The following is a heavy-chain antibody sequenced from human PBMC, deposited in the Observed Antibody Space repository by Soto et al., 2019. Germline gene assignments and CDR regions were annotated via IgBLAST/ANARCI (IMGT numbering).Heavy chain of an antibody. CDR2: ISGSGAGT. J-gene: IGHJ6*02. V-gene: IGHV3-23*01. D-gene: IGHD6-13*01. CDR1: RFTFSSYA. CDR3: ARDCVRSSWSDPRGMDV. Sequence: GSLRLSCAASRFTFSSYAMSWVRQAPGKGLEWVSSISGSGAGTYYADSVKGRFTISRDNSKNTLYLQMNSLRAEDTAVYYCARDCVRSSWSDPRGMDVWGQGTTVTVS.